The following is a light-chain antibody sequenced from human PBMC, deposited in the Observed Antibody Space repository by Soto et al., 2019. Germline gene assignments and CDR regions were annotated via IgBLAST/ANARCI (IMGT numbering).Light chain of an antibody. Sequence: DIQLTQSPSFLSASVGDRVTITCRASQGISSYLAWYQQKPGKAPKLLIYAASTLQSGVPSRFSGSGSWTEFTLTMSSLQPEDFATYYCQQGGTFGPGTKVDI. V-gene: IGKV1-9*01. CDR2: AAS. J-gene: IGKJ3*01. CDR1: QGISSY. CDR3: QQGGT.